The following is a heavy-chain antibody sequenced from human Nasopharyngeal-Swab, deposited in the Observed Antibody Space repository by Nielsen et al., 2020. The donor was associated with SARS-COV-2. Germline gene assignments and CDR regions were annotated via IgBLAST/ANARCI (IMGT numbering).Heavy chain of an antibody. CDR1: GFTFSNYA. V-gene: IGHV3-23*01. Sequence: GGSLRLSCAASGFTFSNYAMSWVRQAPGKGLEWVSSIFGSGAITSYADSVKGRFTISRDNSKNTLYLQMDSLRAEDTAVYYCSTLPLGYCSGVSCLDARGQGTLVTVSS. CDR3: STLPLGYCSGVSCLDA. D-gene: IGHD2-15*01. J-gene: IGHJ5*02. CDR2: IFGSGAIT.